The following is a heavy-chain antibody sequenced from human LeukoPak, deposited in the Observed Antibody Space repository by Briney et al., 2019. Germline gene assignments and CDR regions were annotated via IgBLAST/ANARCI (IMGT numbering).Heavy chain of an antibody. J-gene: IGHJ5*02. CDR3: ARDTSFFGWFDP. CDR2: IYTSGST. Sequence: SETLSLTXTVSGGSISSGSYYWSWIRQPAGKGLEWIGRIYTSGSTNYNPSLKSRDTISVDTSKNQFSLKLSSVTAADTAVYYCARDTSFFGWFDPWGQGTLVTVSS. D-gene: IGHD3-10*01. V-gene: IGHV4-61*02. CDR1: GGSISSGSYY.